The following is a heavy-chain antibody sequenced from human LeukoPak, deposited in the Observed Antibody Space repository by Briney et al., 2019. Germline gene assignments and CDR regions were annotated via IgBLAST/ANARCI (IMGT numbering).Heavy chain of an antibody. CDR3: ARGKTKVGATTLGY. Sequence: ASVKVSCKASGYTFISYDINWVRQATGQGLEWMGWMNPNSGNTGYAQKFQGRVTMTRNTSISTAYMELSSLRSEDTAVYYCARGKTKVGATTLGYWGQGTLVTVSS. J-gene: IGHJ4*02. D-gene: IGHD1-26*01. V-gene: IGHV1-8*01. CDR2: MNPNSGNT. CDR1: GYTFISYD.